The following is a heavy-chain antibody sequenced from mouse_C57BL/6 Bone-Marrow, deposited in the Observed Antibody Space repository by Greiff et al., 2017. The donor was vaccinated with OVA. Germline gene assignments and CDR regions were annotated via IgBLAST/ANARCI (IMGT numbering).Heavy chain of an antibody. J-gene: IGHJ2*01. Sequence: EVKLMESGPGLVKPSQSLSLTCSVTGYSITSGYYWNWIRQFPGNKLEWMGYISYDGSNNYNPSLKNRISITRDTSKNQFFLKLNSVTTEDTATYYCARDGQWGQGTTLTVSS. CDR2: ISYDGSN. CDR3: ARDGQ. V-gene: IGHV3-6*01. CDR1: GYSITSGYY.